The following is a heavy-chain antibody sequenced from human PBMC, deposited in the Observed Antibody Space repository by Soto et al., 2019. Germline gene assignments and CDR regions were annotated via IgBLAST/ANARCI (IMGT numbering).Heavy chain of an antibody. CDR2: ISGSGSST. CDR1: GFIFSNYA. CDR3: VREASSSGLHLDH. D-gene: IGHD6-6*01. V-gene: IGHV3-23*01. J-gene: IGHJ4*02. Sequence: GSLRLSCAASGFIFSNYAMSCVLQSPGKGLEWVSFISGSGSSTYYADSVKGRFTISRGNSKNTLYLQMNSLRAEDAAVYYCVREASSSGLHLDHWGRGTLVTVSS.